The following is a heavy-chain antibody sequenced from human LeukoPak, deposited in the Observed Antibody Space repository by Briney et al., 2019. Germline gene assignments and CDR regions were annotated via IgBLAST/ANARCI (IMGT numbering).Heavy chain of an antibody. J-gene: IGHJ4*02. CDR2: MYTSGST. V-gene: IGHV4-61*02. CDR3: AAMIGYFDY. D-gene: IGHD3-22*01. CDR1: GGSITSGSYY. Sequence: SETLSLTCTVSGGSITSGSYYWSWIRQPAGKALEWIGRMYTSGSTNYNPSLKSRVTISRDTSKNQFSLKLNSVTAADTAVYYCAAMIGYFDYWGQGTLVTVSS.